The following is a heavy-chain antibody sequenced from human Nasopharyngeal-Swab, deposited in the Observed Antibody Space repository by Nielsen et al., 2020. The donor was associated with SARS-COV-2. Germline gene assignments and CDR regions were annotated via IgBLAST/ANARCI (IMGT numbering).Heavy chain of an antibody. V-gene: IGHV1-46*01. CDR2: INPSGGST. D-gene: IGHD1-26*01. CDR1: GYTFTSYY. Sequence: ASVKVSCKASGYTFTSYYVHWVRQAPGQGLEWMGIINPSGGSTSYAQKFQGRVTMTRDTSTSTVYMELSSLRSEDTAVYYCAREEATKGGFDPWGQGTLVTVSS. J-gene: IGHJ5*02. CDR3: AREEATKGGFDP.